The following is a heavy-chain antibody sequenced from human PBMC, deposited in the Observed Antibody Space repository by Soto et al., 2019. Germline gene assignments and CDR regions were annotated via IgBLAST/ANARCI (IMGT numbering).Heavy chain of an antibody. V-gene: IGHV4-34*01. CDR1: GGSFSGDH. CDR3: ARRYCSSTSFLAGLAT. Sequence: SETLSLTCAAYGGSFSGDHWSWIRQPPGKGLEWIGEINHSGRTNYNPSLKSRVTISVDTSKKQISLKLNSVTAADTAVYYCARRYCSSTSFLAGLATWGRYTLAPDAS. D-gene: IGHD2-2*01. CDR2: INHSGRT. J-gene: IGHJ1*01.